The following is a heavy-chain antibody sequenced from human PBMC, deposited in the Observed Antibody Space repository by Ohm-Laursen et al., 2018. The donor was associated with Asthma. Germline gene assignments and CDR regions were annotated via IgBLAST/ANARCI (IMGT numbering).Heavy chain of an antibody. CDR1: GGSFSGYY. D-gene: IGHD5-24*01. Sequence: GTLSLTCAVYGGSFSGYYWSWIRQPPGKGLEWIGEINHSGSTNYNPSLKSRVTISVDTSKNQFSLKLSSATAADTAVYYCARGGRWLRTTDYWGQGTLVTVSS. CDR3: ARGGRWLRTTDY. J-gene: IGHJ4*02. CDR2: INHSGST. V-gene: IGHV4-34*01.